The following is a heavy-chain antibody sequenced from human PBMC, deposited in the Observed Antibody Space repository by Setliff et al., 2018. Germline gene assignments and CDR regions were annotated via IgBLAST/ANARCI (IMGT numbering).Heavy chain of an antibody. Sequence: PSETLSLTCTVSGGSISSSSYYWGWIRQPPGKGLEWIGSIYYSGSTYYNPSLKSRVTISVDTSTNQLSLKLSSVTAADTALYYCARGGGYGSGGSFHNAPFDYWGQGMLVTVSS. V-gene: IGHV4-39*01. J-gene: IGHJ4*02. CDR2: IYYSGST. D-gene: IGHD3-10*01. CDR3: ARGGGYGSGGSFHNAPFDY. CDR1: GGSISSSSYY.